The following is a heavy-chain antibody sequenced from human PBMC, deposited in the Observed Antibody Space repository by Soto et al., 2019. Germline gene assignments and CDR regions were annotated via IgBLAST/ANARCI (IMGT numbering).Heavy chain of an antibody. Sequence: EVQLVESGGGLVQPGGSLRLSCAASGFTFSSYSMNWVRKAPGKGLEWVSYISSGGSTIYYADSVKGRFTISRDTAKNSLYLQMNSLRDEDTAVYYCARGYYGSGSLPFDYWGQGTLVTVSS. D-gene: IGHD3-10*01. V-gene: IGHV3-48*02. CDR3: ARGYYGSGSLPFDY. CDR1: GFTFSSYS. J-gene: IGHJ4*02. CDR2: ISSGGSTI.